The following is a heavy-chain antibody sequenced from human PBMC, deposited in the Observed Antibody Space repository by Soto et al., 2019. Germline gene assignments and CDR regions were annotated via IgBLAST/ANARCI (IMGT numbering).Heavy chain of an antibody. Sequence: GGSLRLSCAASGFTFSSYAMHWVRQAPGKGLEWVAVISYDGSNKYYADSVKGRFTISRDNSKNTLYLQMNSLRAEDTAVYFCATSLSSSAHFEYWGQGTLVTVSS. J-gene: IGHJ4*02. CDR2: ISYDGSNK. CDR1: GFTFSSYA. V-gene: IGHV3-30-3*01. CDR3: ATSLSSSAHFEY. D-gene: IGHD6-25*01.